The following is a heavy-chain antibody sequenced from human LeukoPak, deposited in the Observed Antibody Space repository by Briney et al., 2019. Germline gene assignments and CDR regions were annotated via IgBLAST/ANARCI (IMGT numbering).Heavy chain of an antibody. J-gene: IGHJ5*02. V-gene: IGHV1-2*02. D-gene: IGHD6-19*01. CDR2: INPNSGGT. Sequence: WASVKVSCKASGYTFTGYYMHWVRQAPGQGLEWMGWINPNSGGTNYAQKFQGRVTMTRDTSISTAYMELSRLRSDDTAVYYCASEGSGSSGWFHPWGQGTLVTVSS. CDR1: GYTFTGYY. CDR3: ASEGSGSSGWFHP.